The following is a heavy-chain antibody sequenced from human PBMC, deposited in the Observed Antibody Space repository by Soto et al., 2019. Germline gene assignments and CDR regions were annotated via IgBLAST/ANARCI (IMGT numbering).Heavy chain of an antibody. J-gene: IGHJ6*02. D-gene: IGHD2-2*02. V-gene: IGHV3-72*01. CDR1: GFTFSDHY. Sequence: PGGSLRLSCAASGFTFSDHYMDWVRQAPGKGLEWVGRTRNKANSYTTEYAASVKGRFTISRDDSKNSLYLQMNSLKTEDTAVYYSARGRYCSSTSCNRDYYGMDVQRQETTVTISS. CDR2: TRNKANSYTT. CDR3: ARGRYCSSTSCNRDYYGMDV.